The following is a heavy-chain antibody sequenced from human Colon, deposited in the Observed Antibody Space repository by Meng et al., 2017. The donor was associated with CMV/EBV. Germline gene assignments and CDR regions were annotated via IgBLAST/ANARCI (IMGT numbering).Heavy chain of an antibody. Sequence: VRVGAEGKQPGSGVKVSCKASGHTFINYGISWVRQAPGQGLDWMGWNSAYTGDTYYAQKFQGRVTITTDTSTSTAYMVLRRLRYDDTAVYYCVRESESGSYIYLQHWGQGTLVTVSS. CDR3: VRESESGSYIYLQH. CDR1: GHTFINYG. V-gene: IGHV1-18*01. J-gene: IGHJ1*01. CDR2: NSAYTGDT. D-gene: IGHD1-26*01.